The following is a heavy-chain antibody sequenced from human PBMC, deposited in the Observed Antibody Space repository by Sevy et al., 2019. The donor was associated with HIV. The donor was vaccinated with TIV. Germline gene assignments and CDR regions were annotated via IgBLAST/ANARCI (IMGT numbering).Heavy chain of an antibody. CDR2: IYYSGST. V-gene: IGHV4-59*01. Sequence: SETLSLTCTVSGGSISSYYWSWIRQPPGKGLEWIGYIYYSGSTNYNPSLKSRVTISVDTSKNQFSLKLGSVTAADTAVYYCARDTGELLRGYYYYYMDVWGKGTTVTVSS. CDR1: GGSISSYY. J-gene: IGHJ6*03. D-gene: IGHD1-26*01. CDR3: ARDTGELLRGYYYYYMDV.